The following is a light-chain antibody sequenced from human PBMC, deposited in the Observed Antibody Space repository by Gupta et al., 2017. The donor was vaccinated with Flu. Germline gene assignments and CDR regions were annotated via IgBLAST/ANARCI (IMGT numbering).Light chain of an antibody. Sequence: DIQMTQSPSTLSASVGDRITISCRASQRISKWLAWYQQKPGRAPKVLITRASELENGVPARFRGSGSGTEFTLNITNLQTEDVGTYYCQQYTVEPLTCGGGTKLEVK. CDR3: QQYTVEPLT. V-gene: IGKV1-5*03. J-gene: IGKJ4*01. CDR1: QRISKW. CDR2: RAS.